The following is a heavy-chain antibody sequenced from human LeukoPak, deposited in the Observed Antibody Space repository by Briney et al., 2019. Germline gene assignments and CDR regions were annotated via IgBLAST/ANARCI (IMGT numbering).Heavy chain of an antibody. J-gene: IGHJ6*02. CDR3: ARANYYYYGMDV. CDR1: GGSISSSSYY. CDR2: IYTSGST. V-gene: IGHV4-39*07. Sequence: PSETLSLTCTVSGGSISSSSYYWGWIRQPPGKGLEWIGRIYTSGSTNYNPSLRSRVTMSVDTSKNQFSLKLSSVTAADTAVYYCARANYYYYGMDVWGQGTTVTVSS.